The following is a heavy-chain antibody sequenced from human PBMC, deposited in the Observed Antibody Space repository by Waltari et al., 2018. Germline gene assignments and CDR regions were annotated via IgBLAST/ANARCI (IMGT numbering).Heavy chain of an antibody. Sequence: ELQLVQSGAQLKKPGEYLKISCEISGYRCSEDWIGWLRQKPGQGLEWMGFICPGYSYTRYSPSFEGQVSISVDTSLTTTYLHWTTLKASGTATYYCATTDDFGDYFRLDYWGQGTLLTVS. CDR2: ICPGYSYT. J-gene: IGHJ4*02. D-gene: IGHD4-17*01. CDR3: ATTDDFGDYFRLDY. V-gene: IGHV5-51*03. CDR1: GYRCSEDW.